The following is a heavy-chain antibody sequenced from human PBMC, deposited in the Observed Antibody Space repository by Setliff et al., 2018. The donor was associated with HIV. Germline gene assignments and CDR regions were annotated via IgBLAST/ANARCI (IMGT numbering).Heavy chain of an antibody. D-gene: IGHD6-19*01. CDR1: RFTFSSYA. J-gene: IGHJ2*01. V-gene: IGHV3-23*01. CDR2: ISGSGGST. CDR3: AKRGRSSGQKDL. Sequence: LRLSCAASRFTFSSYAMSWVRQAPGKGLEWVAAISGSGGSTYYADSVKGRFTISRDNSKNTLYLQMNSLRAADTAVYYCAKRGRSSGQKDLWGRGTLVTVSS.